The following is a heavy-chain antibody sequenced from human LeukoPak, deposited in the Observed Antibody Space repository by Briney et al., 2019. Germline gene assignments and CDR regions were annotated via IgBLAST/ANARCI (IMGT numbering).Heavy chain of an antibody. J-gene: IGHJ2*01. CDR2: ISGSSSYK. CDR1: GFTFSSYS. CDR3: ARRASHDYGDYVGGYWYFDL. D-gene: IGHD4-17*01. V-gene: IGHV3-21*01. Sequence: GGSLRLSCAASGFTFSSYSMNWVRQAPGKGLEWVSSISGSSSYKYYADSVKGRFTISRDNAKNSLYLQMNSLRAEDTAVYYCARRASHDYGDYVGGYWYFDLWGRGTLVTVSS.